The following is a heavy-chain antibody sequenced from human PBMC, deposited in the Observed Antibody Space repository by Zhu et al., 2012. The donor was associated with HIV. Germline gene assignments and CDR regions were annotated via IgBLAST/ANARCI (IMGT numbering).Heavy chain of an antibody. CDR2: ISGSGGST. D-gene: IGHD4-17*01. Sequence: EVQLLESGGGLGQPGGSLRLSCAASGFTFSSYAMSWVRQAPGKGLEWVSAISGSGGSTYYADSVKGRFTISRDNSKNTLYLQMNNLRAEDTAVYYCAKDPWTGVEYGDYTFDPWGQGNPGHRLL. J-gene: IGHJ5*02. V-gene: IGHV3-23*01. CDR1: GFTFSSYA. CDR3: AKDPWTGVEYGDYTFDP.